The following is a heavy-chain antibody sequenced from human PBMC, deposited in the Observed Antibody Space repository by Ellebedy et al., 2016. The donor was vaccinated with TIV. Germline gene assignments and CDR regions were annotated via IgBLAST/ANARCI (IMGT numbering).Heavy chain of an antibody. CDR1: GFTFSDYY. J-gene: IGHJ4*02. D-gene: IGHD2-15*01. Sequence: GESLKISCAASGFTFSDYYMSWIRQAPGKGLEWVSYISSSGSTISYADSVKGRFTISRDNAKIALYLQMNSLRAEDTAVYYCVRMKWWSFDYWGQGTVVTVSS. CDR3: VRMKWWSFDY. CDR2: ISSSGSTI. V-gene: IGHV3-11*01.